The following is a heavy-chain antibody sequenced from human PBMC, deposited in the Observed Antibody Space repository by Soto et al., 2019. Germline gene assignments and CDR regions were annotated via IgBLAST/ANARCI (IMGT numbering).Heavy chain of an antibody. J-gene: IGHJ4*02. CDR3: AHFDWFMDY. CDR2: ISGSGAST. V-gene: IGHV3-23*01. Sequence: EVQLLESGGGLVQPGGSLRLSCAASGFTFSSYAMSWVRQAPGKGLEWVSAISGSGASTYYADSVKGRFTISRDNSKNTLYLQMISRRAEDTAVCYCAHFDWFMDYWGQGTLVTVSS. CDR1: GFTFSSYA. D-gene: IGHD3-9*01.